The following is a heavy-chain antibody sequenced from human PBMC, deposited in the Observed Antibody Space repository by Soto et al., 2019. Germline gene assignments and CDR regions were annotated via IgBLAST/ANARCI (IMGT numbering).Heavy chain of an antibody. CDR1: GFTFSSYA. CDR3: ASGENFDY. Sequence: QVQLVESGGGVVQPGRSLRLSCAASGFTFSSYAMHWVRQAPGKGLEWVAVISYDGSNKYYADSVKGRFTISRDNSKNTLYLQMTSLRAEDTAVYYCASGENFDYLGQGTLVTVSS. V-gene: IGHV3-30-3*01. J-gene: IGHJ4*02. CDR2: ISYDGSNK. D-gene: IGHD3-10*01.